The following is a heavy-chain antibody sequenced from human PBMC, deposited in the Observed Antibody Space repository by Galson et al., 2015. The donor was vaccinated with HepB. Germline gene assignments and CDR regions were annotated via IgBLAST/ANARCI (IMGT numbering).Heavy chain of an antibody. J-gene: IGHJ6*03. CDR2: ISASGYST. V-gene: IGHV3-23*01. D-gene: IGHD3-9*01. CDR1: GFTFRNYA. CDR3: AKGFDWEEGPYYYFYMDV. Sequence: SLRLSCAASGFTFRNYALTWVRQAPGKGLEWVSSISASGYSTYYGDSVKGRFTVSRDNSKNTLYLQLDSLRVEDAAVYYCAKGFDWEEGPYYYFYMDVWGKGTTVTVS.